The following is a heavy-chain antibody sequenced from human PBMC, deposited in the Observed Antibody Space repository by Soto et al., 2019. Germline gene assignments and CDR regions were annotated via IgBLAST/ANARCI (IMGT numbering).Heavy chain of an antibody. CDR3: ARDRRGTMVRGIGAFDI. CDR1: GGSISSYY. J-gene: IGHJ3*02. V-gene: IGHV4-59*01. CDR2: IYYSGST. D-gene: IGHD3-10*01. Sequence: PSETLSLTCTVSGGSISSYYWSWIRQPPGKGLEWIGYIYYSGSTNYNPSLKSRVTISVDTSKNQFSLKLSSVTAADTAVYYCARDRRGTMVRGIGAFDIWGQGTMVTVSS.